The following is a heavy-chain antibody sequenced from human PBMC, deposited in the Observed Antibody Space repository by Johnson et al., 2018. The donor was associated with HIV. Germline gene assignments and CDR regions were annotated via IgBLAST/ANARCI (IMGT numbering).Heavy chain of an antibody. CDR2: ISYDGSNK. CDR1: GFTFSSYA. D-gene: IGHD2-8*02. J-gene: IGHJ3*02. CDR3: ARTQVVYAHFDI. Sequence: QVQLVESGGGLVQPGGSLRLSCAASGFTFSSYAMHWVRQAPGKGLEWVAVISYDGSNKYYADSVKGRFTISRDNSKNTLYLQMNSLRAEDTAVYYCARTQVVYAHFDIWGQGTMVTVSS. V-gene: IGHV3-30*04.